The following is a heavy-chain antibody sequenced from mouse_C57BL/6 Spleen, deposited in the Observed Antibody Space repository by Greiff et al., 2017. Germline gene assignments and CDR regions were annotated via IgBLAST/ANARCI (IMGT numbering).Heavy chain of an antibody. CDR3: ARQGESFAY. CDR1: GFTFSRYG. Sequence: VQLKQSWGDLVKPGGSLKLSCAASGFTFSRYGMSWVRQTPDKRLEWVATISSGGNYTYYADSVMGRFTISRDNAKNTLYLQMSSLESEDTAMFYCARQGESFAYWGQGTLVTVSA. V-gene: IGHV5-6*01. CDR2: ISSGGNYT. J-gene: IGHJ3*01.